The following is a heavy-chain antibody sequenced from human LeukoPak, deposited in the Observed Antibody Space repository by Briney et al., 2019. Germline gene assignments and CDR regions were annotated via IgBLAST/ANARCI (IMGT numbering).Heavy chain of an antibody. J-gene: IGHJ6*03. D-gene: IGHD1-26*01. V-gene: IGHV4-59*01. Sequence: PSETLSLTCTVSGGSISSYYWSWIRQPPGKGLEWIGYIYYSGSTNYNPSLKSRVTISVDTSKNQFSLKLSSVTAADTAVYYCARGIERVYYYYMDVWGKGTTVTVSS. CDR2: IYYSGST. CDR1: GGSISSYY. CDR3: ARGIERVYYYYMDV.